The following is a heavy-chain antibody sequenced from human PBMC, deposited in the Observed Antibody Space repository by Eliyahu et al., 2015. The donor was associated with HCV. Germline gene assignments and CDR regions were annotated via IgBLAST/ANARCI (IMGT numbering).Heavy chain of an antibody. J-gene: IGHJ4*02. V-gene: IGHV5-51*01. Sequence: EVQLVQSGAEVLHPGKSLKISCETSGYNFXTYSIAWVRQVPGEDLEWMGVIYPGDSDATYSPSFQGQVTISADKSTNTAYLQXSSLRASDTAVYFCARQAPLESTGTSSFFDYWGQGTLVIVSS. CDR2: IYPGDSDA. CDR3: ARQAPLESTGTSSFFDY. D-gene: IGHD5/OR15-5a*01. CDR1: GYNFXTYS.